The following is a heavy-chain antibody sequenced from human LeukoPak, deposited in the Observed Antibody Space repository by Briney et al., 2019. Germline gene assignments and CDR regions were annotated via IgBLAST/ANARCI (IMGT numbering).Heavy chain of an antibody. CDR3: ARGYSGVVSAAHPDF. CDR2: ISVSDGNT. J-gene: IGHJ4*02. V-gene: IGHV1-3*01. D-gene: IGHD2-2*01. CDR1: GYTFTTYA. Sequence: ASVKVSCKASGYTFTTYAIHWVRQAPGQGLEWMGSISVSDGNTKYSQKFQGRVTLTRDTSASTAYMELTSLISEDTAVYYCARGYSGVVSAAHPDFWGQGTPVTVSS.